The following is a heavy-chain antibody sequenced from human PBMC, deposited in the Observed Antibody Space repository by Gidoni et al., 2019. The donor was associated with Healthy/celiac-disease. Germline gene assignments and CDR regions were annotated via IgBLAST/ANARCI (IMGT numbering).Heavy chain of an antibody. V-gene: IGHV3-30-3*01. CDR3: ARRHTSGYRKPEDY. Sequence: QVQLVESGGGVVQPGRSLRLSCAPSGFTFRSYAMHWVRQAPGKGLEWVAVISYDGSNKYYADSVKGRFTISRDNSKNTLYLQMNSLRAEDTAVYYCARRHTSGYRKPEDYWGQGTLVTVSS. CDR1: GFTFRSYA. D-gene: IGHD5-12*01. CDR2: ISYDGSNK. J-gene: IGHJ4*02.